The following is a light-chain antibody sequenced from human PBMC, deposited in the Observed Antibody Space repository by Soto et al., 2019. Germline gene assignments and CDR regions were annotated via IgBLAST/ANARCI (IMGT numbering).Light chain of an antibody. CDR2: DVS. CDR3: GSYAGSYTWV. Sequence: QSALTQPRSVSGSPGQSVTISCTGTSSDVGGYNYVSWYQQHPGKAPKLMIYDVSKRPSGVPDRFSGSKSGNTASLTSSGLQAEDEADYDCGSYAGSYTWVFGGGTKLTVL. J-gene: IGLJ3*02. CDR1: SSDVGGYNY. V-gene: IGLV2-11*01.